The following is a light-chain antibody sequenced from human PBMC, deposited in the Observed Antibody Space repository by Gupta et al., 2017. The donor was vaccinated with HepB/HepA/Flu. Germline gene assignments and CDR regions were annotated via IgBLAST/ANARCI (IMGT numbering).Light chain of an antibody. J-gene: IGKJ5*01. Sequence: DILMTQSPLSLPVTPGEPASISCKSSQSLLHRSGYNYLDWYFQKAGQSPHLLIFMGSTRASGVSDRFNGSGSGTDFTLKISRVEAEDVGIYYCKQNLQIPITFGQGTHLEI. V-gene: IGKV2-28*01. CDR1: QSLLHRSGYNY. CDR2: MGS. CDR3: KQNLQIPIT.